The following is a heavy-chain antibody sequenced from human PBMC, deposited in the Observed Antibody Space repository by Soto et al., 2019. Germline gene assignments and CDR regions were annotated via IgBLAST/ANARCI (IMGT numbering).Heavy chain of an antibody. CDR2: IKSKSDGGTT. V-gene: IGHV3-15*01. J-gene: IGHJ6*03. D-gene: IGHD3-3*01. CDR1: GFTFSNAW. CDR3: TTLSGYYHMDV. Sequence: EVQLVESGGGLVKPGGSLRLSCAASGFTFSNAWMSWVRQAPGKGLEWVGRIKSKSDGGTTDYAAPVKGRFTISRDDSKNTLYLQMNSLKTEDTAVYYCTTLSGYYHMDVWGKGTTVTVSS.